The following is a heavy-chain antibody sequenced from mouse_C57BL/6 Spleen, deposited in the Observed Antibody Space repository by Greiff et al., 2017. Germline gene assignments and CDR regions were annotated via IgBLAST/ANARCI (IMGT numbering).Heavy chain of an antibody. D-gene: IGHD2-4*01. Sequence: QVHVKQPGAELVRPGSSVKLSCKASGYTFTSYWMHWVKQRPIQGLEWIGNIDPSDSETHYNQKFKDKATLTVDKSSSTAYMQLSSLTSEDSAVYYCAREDYDNYAMDYWGQGTSVTVSS. CDR1: GYTFTSYW. V-gene: IGHV1-52*01. CDR3: AREDYDNYAMDY. CDR2: IDPSDSET. J-gene: IGHJ4*01.